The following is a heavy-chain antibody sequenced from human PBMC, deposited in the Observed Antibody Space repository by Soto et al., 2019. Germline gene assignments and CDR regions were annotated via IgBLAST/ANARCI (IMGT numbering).Heavy chain of an antibody. Sequence: ASVKVSCKVSGYTLTELSMHWVRQAPGKGLEWMGGFDPEDGETIYAQKFQGRVTMTEDTSTDTAYMELSSLRSEDTAVYYCATDSVRALSSSWYFHPDAFDIWGQGKMVPVSS. CDR2: FDPEDGET. CDR1: GYTLTELS. J-gene: IGHJ3*02. CDR3: ATDSVRALSSSWYFHPDAFDI. D-gene: IGHD6-13*01. V-gene: IGHV1-24*01.